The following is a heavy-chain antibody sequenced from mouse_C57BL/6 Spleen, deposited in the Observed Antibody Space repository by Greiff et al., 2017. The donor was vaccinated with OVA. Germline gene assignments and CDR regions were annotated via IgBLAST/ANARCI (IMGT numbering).Heavy chain of an antibody. CDR1: GYAFTNYL. CDR3: ARRTTPEAY. CDR2: INPGSGGT. V-gene: IGHV1-54*01. Sequence: QVQLQQSGAELVRPGTSVKVSCKASGYAFTNYLIAWVKQRPGQGLEWIGVINPGSGGTNYNEKFKGKATLPADKSSSTAYMQLSSLKSEDSAVYFCARRTTPEAYWGQGTLVTVSA. D-gene: IGHD1-1*01. J-gene: IGHJ3*01.